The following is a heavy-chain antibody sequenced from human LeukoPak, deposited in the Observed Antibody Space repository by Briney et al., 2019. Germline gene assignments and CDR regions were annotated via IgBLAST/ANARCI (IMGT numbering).Heavy chain of an antibody. D-gene: IGHD6-6*01. Sequence: GGSLRLSCAASGFTFSSYGMHWVRQAPGKGLEWVAFIRYDGSNKYYADSVKGRFTISRDNSKNTLYLQMNSLRAEDTAVYYCPKDRSGSSWDFDYWGQGTLVTVSS. CDR3: PKDRSGSSWDFDY. J-gene: IGHJ4*02. CDR1: GFTFSSYG. V-gene: IGHV3-30*02. CDR2: IRYDGSNK.